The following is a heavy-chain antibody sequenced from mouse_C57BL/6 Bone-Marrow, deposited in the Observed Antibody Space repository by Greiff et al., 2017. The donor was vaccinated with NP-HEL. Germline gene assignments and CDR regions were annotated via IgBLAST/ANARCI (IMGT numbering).Heavy chain of an antibody. J-gene: IGHJ2*01. CDR3: ARVTTDY. D-gene: IGHD2-3*01. CDR2: IYPGDGDT. CDR1: GYAFSSSW. Sequence: VQLQQSGPELVKPGASVKISCKASGYAFSSSWMNWVKQRPGKGLEWIGRIYPGDGDTNYNGKFKGKATLTADKSSSTAYMQLSSLTSEDSAVYFCARVTTDYWGQGTTLTVSS. V-gene: IGHV1-82*01.